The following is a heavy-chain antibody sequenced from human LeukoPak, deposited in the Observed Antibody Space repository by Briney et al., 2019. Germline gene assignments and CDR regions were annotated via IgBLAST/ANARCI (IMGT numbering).Heavy chain of an antibody. V-gene: IGHV3-7*01. CDR2: IKEDGSEK. CDR3: ARNSQAYYYGSGSSRGWFDP. CDR1: GFTFSNYW. D-gene: IGHD3-10*01. Sequence: GGSLRLSCAASGFTFSNYWMTWVRQAPGKGLEWVANIKEDGSEKYYVDSVKGRFAISRDNSKNTLYLQMNSLRAEDTAVYYCARNSQAYYYGSGSSRGWFDPWGQGTLVTVSS. J-gene: IGHJ5*02.